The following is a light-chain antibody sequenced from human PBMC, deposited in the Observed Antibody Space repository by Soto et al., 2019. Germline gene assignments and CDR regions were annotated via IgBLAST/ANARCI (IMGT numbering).Light chain of an antibody. CDR3: QQSYSTPRT. J-gene: IGKJ1*01. V-gene: IGKV1-39*01. CDR2: AAS. Sequence: DIQMTQSPASLSASVGDRITITFRASQNINNYLNWYQQKPGKAPKLLLYAASTLQSGVPSRFSGSVSGTDFTLTISSLQPEDFATYYCQQSYSTPRTFGQGTKVDIK. CDR1: QNINNY.